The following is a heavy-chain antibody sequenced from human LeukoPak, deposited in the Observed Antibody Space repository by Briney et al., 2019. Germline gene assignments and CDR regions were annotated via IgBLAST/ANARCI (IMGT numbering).Heavy chain of an antibody. Sequence: ASVKVSCKASGGTFSSYAISWVRQAPGQGLEWMGWISAYNGNTNYAQKLQGRVTMTTDTSTSTAYMELRSLRSDDTAVYYCARDGTIFGVVPYYYGMDVWGQGTTVTVSS. CDR3: ARDGTIFGVVPYYYGMDV. J-gene: IGHJ6*02. CDR2: ISAYNGNT. CDR1: GGTFSSYA. D-gene: IGHD3-3*01. V-gene: IGHV1-18*01.